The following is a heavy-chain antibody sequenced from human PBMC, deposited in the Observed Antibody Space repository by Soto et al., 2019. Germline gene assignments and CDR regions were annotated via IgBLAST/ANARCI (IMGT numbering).Heavy chain of an antibody. CDR1: GFMFSTYL. CDR2: IRQGGNEK. D-gene: IGHD3-16*01. V-gene: IGHV3-7*01. CDR3: VGALTYEVPYYYYGMDV. Sequence: GGSLRLSCTASGFMFSTYLMSWVRQAPGKGLEWVANIRQGGNEKFYVDSVKGRSTISRDNAKKSLYLQMNSLRAEDTAVYYCVGALTYEVPYYYYGMDVWGQGTTVTVSS. J-gene: IGHJ6*02.